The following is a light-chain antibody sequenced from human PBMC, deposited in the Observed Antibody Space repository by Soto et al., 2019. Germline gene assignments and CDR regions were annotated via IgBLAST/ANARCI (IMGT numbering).Light chain of an antibody. CDR3: QQYSTYWT. CDR1: QRISTW. J-gene: IGKJ1*01. CDR2: EAT. V-gene: IGKV1-5*01. Sequence: DIQMTQSPSTLSASVGDRVTITCRASQRISTWLAWYQQKPGKAPKLLIFEATTLETGVPSRFGGSGSGTDFTLTITSLQPDDLATYYCQQYSTYWTFGQGTKVEVK.